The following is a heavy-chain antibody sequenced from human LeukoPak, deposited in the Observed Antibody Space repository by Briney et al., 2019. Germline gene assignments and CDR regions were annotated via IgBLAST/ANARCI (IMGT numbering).Heavy chain of an antibody. V-gene: IGHV3-48*03. Sequence: GGPLRLSCAASGFTFSSYEMNWVRQAPGKGLEWVSYISSSGSTIYYADSVKGRSTISRDNAMNSLYLQMNSLRAEDTAVYYCARAKRNGFDIWGQGTMVTVSS. J-gene: IGHJ3*02. CDR2: ISSSGSTI. CDR1: GFTFSSYE. CDR3: ARAKRNGFDI.